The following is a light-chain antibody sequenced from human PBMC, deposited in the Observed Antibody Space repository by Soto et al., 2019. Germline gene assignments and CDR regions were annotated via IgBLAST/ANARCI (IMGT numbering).Light chain of an antibody. CDR3: QRYGRSPFT. V-gene: IGKV3-20*01. J-gene: IGKJ3*01. Sequence: EIVLTQSPGTLSLSPGERATLSCRASQSVSSNNLAWYQQRPGQAPRVVIYGASTRATGIPERFSGSGSGTDFTLTISRLEPEDVAVYYCQRYGRSPFTFGPGTKVDIK. CDR1: QSVSSNN. CDR2: GAS.